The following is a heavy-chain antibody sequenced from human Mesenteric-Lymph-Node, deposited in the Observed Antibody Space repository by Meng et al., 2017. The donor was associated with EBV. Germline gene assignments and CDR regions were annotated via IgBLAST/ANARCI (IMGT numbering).Heavy chain of an antibody. D-gene: IGHD3-16*01. J-gene: IGHJ5*02. V-gene: IGHV1-69*01. CDR2: IVHMFGPA. CDR3: ARGGAGPNWFDP. CDR1: GGPFRGYA. Sequence: VRVAQWGDDVDRVGSSGKVSCNASGGPFRGYAIRWVRQAPGQGRGWMGGIVHMFGPASYEKKFQGRATITADESSSTAYMQLSSLRSDDTAVYYCARGGAGPNWFDPWGQGTLVTVSS.